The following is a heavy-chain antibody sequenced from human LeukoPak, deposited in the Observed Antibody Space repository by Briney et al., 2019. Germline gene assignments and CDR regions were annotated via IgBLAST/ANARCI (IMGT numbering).Heavy chain of an antibody. J-gene: IGHJ4*02. CDR2: IKQDGSEK. CDR3: AGDLGGYHDY. V-gene: IGHV3-7*01. D-gene: IGHD3-16*02. CDR1: GFTFSSYW. Sequence: PGGSLRLSCAASGFTFSSYWMSWVRQAPGKGLEWVANIKQDGSEKYYVDSVKGRFTISRDNAKNSLYLQMNSLRVEDTAVYCCAGDLGGYHDYWGQGTLVTVSS.